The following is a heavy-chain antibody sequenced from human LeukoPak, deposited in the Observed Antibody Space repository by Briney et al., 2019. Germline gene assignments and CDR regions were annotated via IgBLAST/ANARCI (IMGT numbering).Heavy chain of an antibody. D-gene: IGHD3-22*01. CDR2: ISWDSGSI. CDR1: GFTFDDYA. Sequence: TGGALRLSCAASGFTFDDYAMHWVRQAPGKGLEWVSGISWDSGSISYADSVKGRFTISRDNAKNSLYLQMNSLRAEDTALYYCAKGPTYYYDSSGTAYFDYWGQGTLVTVSS. J-gene: IGHJ4*02. V-gene: IGHV3-9*01. CDR3: AKGPTYYYDSSGTAYFDY.